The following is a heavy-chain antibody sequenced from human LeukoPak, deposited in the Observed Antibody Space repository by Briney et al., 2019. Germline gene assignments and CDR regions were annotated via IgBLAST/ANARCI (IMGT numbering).Heavy chain of an antibody. CDR2: ISYDGSNK. J-gene: IGHJ4*02. CDR1: GFTFSSYA. D-gene: IGHD1-26*01. Sequence: GGSLRLSCAASGFTFSSYAMHWVRQAPGKGLEWVAVISYDGSNKYYADSVKGRFTISRGNSKNTLYLQMNSLRAEDTAVYYCARGVVGALLSKFDYWGQGTLVTVSS. V-gene: IGHV3-30-3*01. CDR3: ARGVVGALLSKFDY.